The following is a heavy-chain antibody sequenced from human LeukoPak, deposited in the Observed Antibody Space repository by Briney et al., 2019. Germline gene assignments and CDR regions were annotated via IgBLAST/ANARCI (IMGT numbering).Heavy chain of an antibody. D-gene: IGHD3-22*01. CDR3: ARGLPDYYDSSGYDY. Sequence: PSETLSLTCTVSGSSISSYYWSWIRQPPGKGLEWIGYIYYSGSTNYNPSLESRVTISVDTSKNQFSLKLSSVTAADTAVYYCARGLPDYYDSSGYDYWGQGTLVTVSS. CDR1: GSSISSYY. V-gene: IGHV4-59*01. CDR2: IYYSGST. J-gene: IGHJ4*02.